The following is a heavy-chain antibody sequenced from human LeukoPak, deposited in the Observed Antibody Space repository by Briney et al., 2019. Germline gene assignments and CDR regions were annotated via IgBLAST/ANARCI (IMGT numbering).Heavy chain of an antibody. Sequence: SETLSLTCRVSNYSISSGYYWGWIRQPADTGLEWIGSISHSGNTSYNSSLKSRVTISLDTSKNQFSLKLNSVTAADTAVYYCARRQFGYKWFSPVEYWGQGTLVTVSS. CDR3: ARRQFGYKWFSPVEY. CDR1: NYSISSGYY. D-gene: IGHD3-22*01. J-gene: IGHJ1*01. V-gene: IGHV4-38-2*01. CDR2: ISHSGNT.